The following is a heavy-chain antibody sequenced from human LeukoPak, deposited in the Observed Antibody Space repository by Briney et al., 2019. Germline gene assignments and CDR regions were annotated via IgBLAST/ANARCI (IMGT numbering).Heavy chain of an antibody. V-gene: IGHV1-69-2*01. CDR2: VDPEDGET. Sequence: ASVKVSCKASGYTFTNYDINWVQQAPGKGLEWMGLVDPEDGETIYAEKFQGRVTITADTSTDTAYMELSSLRSEDTAVYYCATGPRADGSLDYWGQGTLVTVSS. D-gene: IGHD1-26*01. CDR3: ATGPRADGSLDY. CDR1: GYTFTNYD. J-gene: IGHJ4*02.